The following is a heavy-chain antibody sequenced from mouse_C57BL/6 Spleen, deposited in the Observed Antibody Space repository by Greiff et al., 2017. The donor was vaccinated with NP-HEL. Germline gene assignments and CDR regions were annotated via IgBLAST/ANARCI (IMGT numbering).Heavy chain of an antibody. CDR1: GYTFTSYW. V-gene: IGHV1-50*01. D-gene: IGHD2-3*01. Sequence: VQLQQPGAELVKPGASVKLSCKASGYTFTSYWMQWVKQRPGQGLEWIGEIDPSDSYTNYNQKFKGKATLTVDTSSSTAYMQLSSLTSEDSAVYYCASCDGYYVWGQGTSVTVSS. CDR2: IDPSDSYT. J-gene: IGHJ4*01. CDR3: ASCDGYYV.